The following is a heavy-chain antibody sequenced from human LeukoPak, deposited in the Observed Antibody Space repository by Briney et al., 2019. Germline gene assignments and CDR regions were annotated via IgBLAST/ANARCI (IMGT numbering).Heavy chain of an antibody. D-gene: IGHD2-15*01. CDR1: GGSISSSSYY. Sequence: SETLSLTCTVSGGSISSSSYYWGWIRQPPGKGLEWIGSIYYSGSTYYNPSLKSRVTISVDTSKNQFSLKLSSVTAADTAVYYCARRYCSGGSCCSDNWFDPWGQGTLVTVSS. CDR3: ARRYCSGGSCCSDNWFDP. CDR2: IYYSGST. V-gene: IGHV4-39*01. J-gene: IGHJ5*02.